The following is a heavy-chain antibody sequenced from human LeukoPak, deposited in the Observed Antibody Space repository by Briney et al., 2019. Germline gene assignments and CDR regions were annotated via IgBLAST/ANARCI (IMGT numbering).Heavy chain of an antibody. J-gene: IGHJ4*02. CDR3: ARMFGGNYYGYYFDY. Sequence: GGSLRLSCAASGFTFSSYWMSWVRQAPGKGLEWVANIKQDGSEKYYVDSVKGRFTISRDNAKNSLYLQMNSLRAEDTAVYYCARMFGGNYYGYYFDYWGQGSMLTVSS. CDR2: IKQDGSEK. D-gene: IGHD1-26*01. CDR1: GFTFSSYW. V-gene: IGHV3-7*01.